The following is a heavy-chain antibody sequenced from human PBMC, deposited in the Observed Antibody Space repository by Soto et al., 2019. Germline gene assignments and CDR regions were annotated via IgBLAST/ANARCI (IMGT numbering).Heavy chain of an antibody. CDR2: LGWNRGSI. J-gene: IGHJ6*03. V-gene: IGHV3-9*01. D-gene: IGHD4-4*01. Sequence: EVQLVESGGGLVQPGRSLRLSCAASGFTFDDYAMHWVRRAPGRGLERVSGLGWNRGSIGYAVFVKARFTISRDNAKNSLYLQMNSLRAEDTALYYCAKDELATVTNLGEYYYYYMDVWGKGTTVTVSS. CDR3: AKDELATVTNLGEYYYYYMDV. CDR1: GFTFDDYA.